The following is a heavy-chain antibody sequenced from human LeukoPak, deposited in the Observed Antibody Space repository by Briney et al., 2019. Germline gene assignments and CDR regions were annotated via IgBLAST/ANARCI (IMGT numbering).Heavy chain of an antibody. CDR1: GGSISSSSYY. D-gene: IGHD1-26*01. V-gene: IGHV4-39*07. J-gene: IGHJ4*02. CDR2: IYYSGST. CDR3: ARGGSYYEY. Sequence: SETLSLTCTVSGGSISSSSYYWGWIRQPPGEGLEWIGSIYYSGSTYYNPSLKSRVTISVDTSKNQFSLKLSSVTAADTAVYYCARGGSYYEYWGQGTLVTVSS.